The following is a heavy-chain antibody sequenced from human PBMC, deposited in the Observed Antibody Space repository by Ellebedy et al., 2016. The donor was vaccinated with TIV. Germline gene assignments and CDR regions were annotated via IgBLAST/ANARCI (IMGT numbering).Heavy chain of an antibody. CDR2: ISSSSSYT. V-gene: IGHV3-11*06. Sequence: GESLKISCAASGFTFSDYYMSWIRQAPGKGLEWVSYISSSSSYTNYADSAKGRFTISRDNAKNSLYLQMNSLRAEDTAVYYCARALQWLVTAIDYWGQGTLVTVSS. CDR3: ARALQWLVTAIDY. CDR1: GFTFSDYY. D-gene: IGHD6-19*01. J-gene: IGHJ4*02.